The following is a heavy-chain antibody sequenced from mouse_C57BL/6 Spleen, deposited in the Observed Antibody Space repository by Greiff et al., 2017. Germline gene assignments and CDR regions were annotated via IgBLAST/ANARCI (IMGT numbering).Heavy chain of an antibody. D-gene: IGHD1-1*01. Sequence: EVQVVESGGGLVKPGGSLKLSCAASGFTFSSYAMSWVRQTPEKRLEWVATISDGGSYTYYPDNVKGRFTISRDNAKNNLYLQMSHLKSEDTAMYYCARNYGSSPYYYAMDYWGQGTSVTVSS. V-gene: IGHV5-4*01. CDR2: ISDGGSYT. J-gene: IGHJ4*01. CDR1: GFTFSSYA. CDR3: ARNYGSSPYYYAMDY.